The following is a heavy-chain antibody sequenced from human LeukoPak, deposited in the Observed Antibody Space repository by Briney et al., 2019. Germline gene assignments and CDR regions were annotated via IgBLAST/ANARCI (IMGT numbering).Heavy chain of an antibody. CDR3: ARGSGCSGGSCYYLDY. J-gene: IGHJ4*02. CDR2: INHSGST. V-gene: IGHV4-34*01. CDR1: GESFSGYY. D-gene: IGHD2-15*01. Sequence: SETLSLTCAVYGESFSGYYWSWIRQPPGKGLEWIGEINHSGSTNYNPSLKSRVTISVDTSKNQFSLKLSSVTAADTAVYYCARGSGCSGGSCYYLDYWGQGTLVTVSS.